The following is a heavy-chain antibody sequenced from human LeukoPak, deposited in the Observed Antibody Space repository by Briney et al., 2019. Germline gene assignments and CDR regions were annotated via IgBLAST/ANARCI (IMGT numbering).Heavy chain of an antibody. J-gene: IGHJ6*04. CDR1: GFTFSSHG. D-gene: IGHD6-25*01. CDR2: IWYDGSNK. Sequence: PGGSLRLSCAASGFTFSSHGMHGVRQAPGKGLEGGAVIWYDGSNKEYGDSVKGRFTISRDNSKNTVYLQMTSLRAEDTAVYYCARDISASRMDVWGKGTAVTVSS. CDR3: ARDISASRMDV. V-gene: IGHV3-33*01.